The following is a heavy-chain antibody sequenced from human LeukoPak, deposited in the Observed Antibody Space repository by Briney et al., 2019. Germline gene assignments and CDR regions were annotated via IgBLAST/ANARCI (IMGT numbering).Heavy chain of an antibody. J-gene: IGHJ4*02. CDR3: ARGGYDYGDYYFDY. V-gene: IGHV4-4*02. CDR2: IYHSGST. CDR1: GGSISSSNW. D-gene: IGHD4-17*01. Sequence: SETLSLTCAVSGGSISSSNWWSWVRQPPGKGLEWIGEIYHSGSTNYNPSLKSRVTISVDKSKIQFSLKLSSVTAADTAVYYCARGGYDYGDYYFDYWGQGTLVTVSS.